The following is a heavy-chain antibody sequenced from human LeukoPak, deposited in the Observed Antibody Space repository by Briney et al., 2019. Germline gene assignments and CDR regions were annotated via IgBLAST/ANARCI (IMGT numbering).Heavy chain of an antibody. CDR2: IYTSGST. D-gene: IGHD3-22*01. CDR3: ARDSGYPPFDY. Sequence: PETLSLTCTVSGGSISSYYWSWIRQPAGKGLGWIGRIYTSGSTNYNPSLKSRVTMSVDTSKNQFSLKLSSVTAADTAVYYCARDSGYPPFDYWGQGTLVTVSS. V-gene: IGHV4-4*07. J-gene: IGHJ4*02. CDR1: GGSISSYY.